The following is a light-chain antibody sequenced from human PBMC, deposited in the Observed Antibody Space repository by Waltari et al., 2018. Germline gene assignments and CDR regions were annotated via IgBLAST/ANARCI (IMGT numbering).Light chain of an antibody. CDR1: SSDVGGYNY. CDR2: EVS. V-gene: IGLV2-14*01. CDR3: SSYISSSTLEL. J-gene: IGLJ2*01. Sequence: QSALTQPASVSGSPGQSITISCTGPSSDVGGYNYVSWYQQHPGKAPKLSIYEVSNRHSGVFNRFSGSKSGNTASLTISGIQAEDEADYYCSSYISSSTLELFGGGTSLTVL.